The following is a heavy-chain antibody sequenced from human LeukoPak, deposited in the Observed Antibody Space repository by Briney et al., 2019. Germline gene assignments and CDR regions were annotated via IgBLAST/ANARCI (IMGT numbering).Heavy chain of an antibody. Sequence: ASVKVSCKASGYTFTGYYMHWVRQAPGQGLEWMGWINPNSGGTNYAQKFQGWVTMTRDTSISTAYMELSRLRSDDTAVYYCAIGSVVVVTAPGDYYGMDVWGQGTTVTVSS. D-gene: IGHD2-21*02. CDR1: GYTFTGYY. CDR2: INPNSGGT. J-gene: IGHJ6*02. CDR3: AIGSVVVVTAPGDYYGMDV. V-gene: IGHV1-2*04.